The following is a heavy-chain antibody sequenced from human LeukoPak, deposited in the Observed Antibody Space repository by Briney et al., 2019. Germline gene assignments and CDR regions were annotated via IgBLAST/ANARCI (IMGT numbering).Heavy chain of an antibody. CDR1: GFTFSNYW. CDR2: INLDGSEK. D-gene: IGHD5-24*01. J-gene: IGHJ5*02. Sequence: RAGGSLRLSCAASGFTFSNYWMTWVRQAPGKGLEWVANINLDGSEKEYVDSVKGRFSISRDNAKNSLYLQMSSLRAEDTAVYSCARGRGWFDAWGQGTLVTVSS. V-gene: IGHV3-7*01. CDR3: ARGRGWFDA.